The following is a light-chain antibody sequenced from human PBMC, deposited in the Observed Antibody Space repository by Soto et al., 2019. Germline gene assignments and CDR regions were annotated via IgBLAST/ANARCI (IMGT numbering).Light chain of an antibody. V-gene: IGLV2-23*01. Sequence: QSALTQPPSASGSPGQSVTISCTGTSSDVGGYNYVSWYQQYPGKAPKLMIYEGNKWPSGVSNRFSGSMSGNTASLTISGLQAEDEADYYCCSHAGSSTVIFGGGTKLTVL. CDR3: CSHAGSSTVI. CDR1: SSDVGGYNY. CDR2: EGN. J-gene: IGLJ2*01.